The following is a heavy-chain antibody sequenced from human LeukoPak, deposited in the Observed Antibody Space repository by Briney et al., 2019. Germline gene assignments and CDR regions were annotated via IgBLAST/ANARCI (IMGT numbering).Heavy chain of an antibody. V-gene: IGHV3-53*01. Sequence: GGALRLSCAASGFTVSSNYMNWVRQAPGKGLEWVSIIYSDGRTFYRDSVQGRFTISRDNAKNSLYLQMNSLRAEDTAVYYCARPSYDSSGYYYGEFDYWGQGALVTVSS. CDR3: ARPSYDSSGYYYGEFDY. D-gene: IGHD3-22*01. CDR2: IYSDGRT. J-gene: IGHJ4*02. CDR1: GFTVSSNY.